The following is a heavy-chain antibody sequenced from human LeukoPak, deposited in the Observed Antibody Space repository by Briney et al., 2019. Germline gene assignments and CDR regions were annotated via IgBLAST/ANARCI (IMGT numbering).Heavy chain of an antibody. CDR3: ARDRYGGIIDY. J-gene: IGHJ4*02. CDR1: GGSISPYY. Sequence: SETLSLNCTVSGGSISPYYWSWIRQPAGKGLEWIGRIYSSGSTNYNPSLKSRVTMSVDTSMNRFSLKLSSVTAADTAVYFCARDRYGGIIDYWGQGTLVTVSS. CDR2: IYSSGST. V-gene: IGHV4-4*07. D-gene: IGHD4-17*01.